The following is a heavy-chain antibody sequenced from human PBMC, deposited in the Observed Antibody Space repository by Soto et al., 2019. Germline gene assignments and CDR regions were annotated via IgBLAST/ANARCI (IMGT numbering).Heavy chain of an antibody. J-gene: IGHJ4*02. Sequence: ASVKVSCKASGYTFTSCYMHWVRQAPGQGLEWMGIINPSGGSTSYAQKFQGRVTMTRDTSTSTVYMELSSLRSEDTAVYYCARGGYGITFGGVIVSPSPYWGQGTLVTVSS. CDR3: ARGGYGITFGGVIVSPSPY. CDR2: INPSGGST. V-gene: IGHV1-46*03. CDR1: GYTFTSCY. D-gene: IGHD3-16*02.